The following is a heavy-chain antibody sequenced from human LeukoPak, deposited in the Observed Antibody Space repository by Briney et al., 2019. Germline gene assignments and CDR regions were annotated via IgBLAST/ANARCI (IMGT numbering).Heavy chain of an antibody. CDR2: INHSGST. V-gene: IGHV4-34*01. CDR1: GGSFSGYY. J-gene: IGHJ3*02. Sequence: PSETLSLTCAVYGGSFSGYYWSWIRQPPGKGLEWIGEINHSGSTNYNPSLKSRVTISVDTSKNQFSLKLSSVTAADTAVYYCARDWEHCSSTSCYVRAGNAFDIWGQGTMVTVSS. D-gene: IGHD2-2*01. CDR3: ARDWEHCSSTSCYVRAGNAFDI.